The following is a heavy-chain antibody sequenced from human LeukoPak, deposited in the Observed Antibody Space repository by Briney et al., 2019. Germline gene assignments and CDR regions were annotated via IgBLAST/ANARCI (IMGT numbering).Heavy chain of an antibody. CDR1: GFTFSSYA. CDR2: ISYDGSNK. J-gene: IGHJ4*02. V-gene: IGHV3-30*04. CDR3: ARAALWFGELFYYFDY. Sequence: GGSLRLSCAASGFTFSSYAMHWVRQAPGKGLEWVAVISYDGSNKYYADSVKGRFTISRDNSKNTLYLQMNSLRAEDTAVYYCARAALWFGELFYYFDYWGQGTLVTVSS. D-gene: IGHD3-10*01.